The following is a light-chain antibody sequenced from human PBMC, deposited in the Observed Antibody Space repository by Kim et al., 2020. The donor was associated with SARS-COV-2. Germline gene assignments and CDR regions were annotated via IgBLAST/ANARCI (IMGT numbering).Light chain of an antibody. V-gene: IGKV1-39*01. CDR2: AAS. CDR1: QSISSY. CDR3: QQSYSTPTT. Sequence: AAVGDRVTITGRASQSISSYLNWYQQKPGKAPKLLIYAASSLQSGVPSRFSGSGSGTDFTLTISSLQPEDFATYYCQQSYSTPTTFGQGTRLEIK. J-gene: IGKJ5*01.